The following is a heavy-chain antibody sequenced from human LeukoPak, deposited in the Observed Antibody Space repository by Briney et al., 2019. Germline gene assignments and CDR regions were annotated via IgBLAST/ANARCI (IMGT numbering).Heavy chain of an antibody. J-gene: IGHJ4*02. V-gene: IGHV3-23*01. CDR1: GSTFSSYA. D-gene: IGHD6-13*01. CDR3: ARDLHSSKY. Sequence: PGGSLRLSCAASGSTFSSYAMSWVSQAPGKGLEWVSAISGSGGSTYYADSVKGRFTISRDNSKNTLYLQMNSLRAEDTAVYYCARDLHSSKYWGQGTLVTVSS. CDR2: ISGSGGST.